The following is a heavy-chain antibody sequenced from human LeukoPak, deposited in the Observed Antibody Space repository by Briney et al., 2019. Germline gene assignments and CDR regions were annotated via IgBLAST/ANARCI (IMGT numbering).Heavy chain of an antibody. CDR2: IRGSGGST. J-gene: IGHJ4*02. D-gene: IGHD6-13*01. CDR1: GFTFSSYA. Sequence: GGSLRLSCAASGFTFSSYAMSWVRQAPGKGLEWVSAIRGSGGSTYYADSVKGRFTISRDNSKNTLYLQMNSLRAEDTAVYYCAKFSRYSSSWYASSGENFDYWGQGTLVTVSS. V-gene: IGHV3-23*01. CDR3: AKFSRYSSSWYASSGENFDY.